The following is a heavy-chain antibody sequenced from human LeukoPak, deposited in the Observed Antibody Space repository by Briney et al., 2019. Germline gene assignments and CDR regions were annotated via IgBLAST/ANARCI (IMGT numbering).Heavy chain of an antibody. D-gene: IGHD2-2*01. CDR2: IGTAGDT. J-gene: IGHJ4*02. Sequence: GGSLRLSCTASGFTISSSDMHWVRRGAGKGLEWVSGIGTAGDTYYGGSVKGRFIISRDTGKNSLYLLMNNLRAGDTAVYYCTRVQNSAFSNWGQGTLVTVSS. CDR3: TRVQNSAFSN. V-gene: IGHV3-13*04. CDR1: GFTISSSD.